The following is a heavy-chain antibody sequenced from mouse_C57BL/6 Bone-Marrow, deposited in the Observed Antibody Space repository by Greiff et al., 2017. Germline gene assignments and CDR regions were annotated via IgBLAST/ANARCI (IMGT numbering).Heavy chain of an antibody. CDR3: AQIAYYYGSSYWYFDV. J-gene: IGHJ1*03. V-gene: IGHV1-55*01. CDR2: IYPGSGST. Sequence: VQLQQPGAELVKPGASVKMSCKASGYTFTSYWITWVKQRPGQGLEWIGDIYPGSGSTNYNEKFKSKATLTVDTSSSTAYMQLSSLTSEDSAVXYCAQIAYYYGSSYWYFDVWGTGTTVTVSS. D-gene: IGHD1-1*01. CDR1: GYTFTSYW.